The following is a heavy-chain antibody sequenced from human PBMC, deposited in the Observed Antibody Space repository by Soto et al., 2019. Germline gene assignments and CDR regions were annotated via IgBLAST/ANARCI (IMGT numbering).Heavy chain of an antibody. Sequence: QVQLVQSGAEVKKPGSSVKVSCKASGGTFSDYIIDWVRQAPGQGLEWMGGILPIFHRTKYAQKFQGRVTISADESTSTVSMDLNSLTSEDTGVYYCARALRGYSYGYMEWGQGTLVTVSS. J-gene: IGHJ4*02. CDR3: ARALRGYSYGYME. CDR2: ILPIFHRT. CDR1: GGTFSDYI. D-gene: IGHD5-18*01. V-gene: IGHV1-69*01.